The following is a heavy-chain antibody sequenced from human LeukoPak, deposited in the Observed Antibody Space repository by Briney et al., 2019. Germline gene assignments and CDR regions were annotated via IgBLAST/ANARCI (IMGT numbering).Heavy chain of an antibody. D-gene: IGHD6-6*01. Sequence: GESLKISCKGSGYSFTSNWIGWVRQMPGKGLEWMGIIYPGDSDTRYSPSFQGQVTLSVDRSISIAYLQWSSLKASDTAMYYCARFTTSMAAPWGQGTLVTVSS. V-gene: IGHV5-51*01. CDR1: GYSFTSNW. J-gene: IGHJ5*02. CDR2: IYPGDSDT. CDR3: ARFTTSMAAP.